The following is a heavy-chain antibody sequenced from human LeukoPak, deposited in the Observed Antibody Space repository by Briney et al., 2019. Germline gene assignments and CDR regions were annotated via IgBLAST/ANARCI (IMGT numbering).Heavy chain of an antibody. D-gene: IGHD6-19*01. J-gene: IGHJ4*02. CDR1: GFTFSSYS. Sequence: GGSLRLSCAASGFTFSSYSMNWVRQAPGEGLEWVSSISSSSSYIYYAHSVKGRFTISRDNAKNSLYLQMNSLRAEDTAVYYCARGASSSGWSFDYWGQGTLVTVSS. V-gene: IGHV3-21*01. CDR3: ARGASSSGWSFDY. CDR2: ISSSSSYI.